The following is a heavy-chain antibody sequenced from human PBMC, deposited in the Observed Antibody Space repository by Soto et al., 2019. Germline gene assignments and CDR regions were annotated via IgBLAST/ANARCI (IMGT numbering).Heavy chain of an antibody. CDR2: MNPNSGNT. CDR1: GYTFTSYD. V-gene: IGHV1-8*01. J-gene: IGHJ5*02. CDR3: ARERANRLDP. Sequence: QVQLVQSGAEVKKPGASVKVSCKASGYTFTSYDINWVRQATGQGLEWMGWMNPNSGNTGYAQKLQGRVTMTRNTSISTAYMELCSLISENTAVYYCARERANRLDPWGQGTLVTVSS.